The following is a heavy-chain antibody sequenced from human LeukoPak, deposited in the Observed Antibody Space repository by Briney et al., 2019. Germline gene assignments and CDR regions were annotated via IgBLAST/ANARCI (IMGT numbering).Heavy chain of an antibody. Sequence: GGSLRLSCAASGFTFSSYAMSWVRQAPGKGLEWVSAISGSGGSTYYADSVKGRFTISRDNSKNTLCLQMNSLRAEDTAVYYCAKGPTYYYDSSGYHDYWGQGTLVTVSS. J-gene: IGHJ4*02. CDR2: ISGSGGST. D-gene: IGHD3-22*01. CDR3: AKGPTYYYDSSGYHDY. CDR1: GFTFSSYA. V-gene: IGHV3-23*01.